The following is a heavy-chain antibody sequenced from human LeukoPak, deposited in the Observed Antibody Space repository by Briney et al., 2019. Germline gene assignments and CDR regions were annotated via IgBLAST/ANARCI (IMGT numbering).Heavy chain of an antibody. J-gene: IGHJ4*02. CDR3: AKDPYCSGGSCYSESYFDY. CDR1: GGSISSYY. V-gene: IGHV4-59*01. D-gene: IGHD2-15*01. CDR2: IYYSGST. Sequence: ASETLSLTCTVSGGSISSYYWSWIRQPPGKGLEWIGYIYYSGSTNYNPSLKSRVTISVDTSKNQFSLKLSSVTAADTAVYYCAKDPYCSGGSCYSESYFDYWGQGTLVTVSS.